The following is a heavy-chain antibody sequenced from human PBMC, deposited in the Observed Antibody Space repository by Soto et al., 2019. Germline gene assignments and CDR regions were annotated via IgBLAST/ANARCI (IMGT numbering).Heavy chain of an antibody. J-gene: IGHJ4*02. CDR2: ISHNDLK. D-gene: IGHD2-8*02. V-gene: IGHV4-4*02. CDR1: GDSVNTHDW. CDR3: ARRTSSGAIDD. Sequence: SETLSLTCAVSGDSVNTHDWWAWVRQPPGKRPEWIGEISHNDLKNYHPFLKTRLSFSISRDRSSLQFSLSLRSVTATDTAVYFCARRTSSGAIDDWGQGKMVTVSS.